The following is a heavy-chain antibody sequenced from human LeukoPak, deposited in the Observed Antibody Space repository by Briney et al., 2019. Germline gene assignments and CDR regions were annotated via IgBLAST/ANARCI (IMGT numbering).Heavy chain of an antibody. CDR1: GFPFSTNY. CDR2: IYSDGIT. J-gene: IGHJ4*02. V-gene: IGHV3-53*01. D-gene: IGHD5-12*01. CDR3: ARIHSGDDF. Sequence: PGGSLSLSCAASGFPFSTNYMSWVRQAPGKGLEWVAVIYSDGITYYADSVKGRFTISRDNSKNTLWLQMNSLRAEDTAVYYCARIHSGDDFWGQGTLVTVSS.